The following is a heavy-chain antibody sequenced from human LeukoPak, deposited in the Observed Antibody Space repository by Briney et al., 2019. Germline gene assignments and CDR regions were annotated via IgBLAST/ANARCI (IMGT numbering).Heavy chain of an antibody. CDR1: GFTFSNYY. J-gene: IGHJ6*02. D-gene: IGHD3-9*01. CDR2: ISGDGSSI. Sequence: GGSLSLSCVASGFTFSNYYMHWVRQVPGKGLVWVSRISGDGSSIFYADSVKGRFTISRDNSKNTLYLQMNSLRAEDTAVYYCATSGYYDILTGYYNYYGMDVWGQGTTVTVSS. CDR3: ATSGYYDILTGYYNYYGMDV. V-gene: IGHV3-74*01.